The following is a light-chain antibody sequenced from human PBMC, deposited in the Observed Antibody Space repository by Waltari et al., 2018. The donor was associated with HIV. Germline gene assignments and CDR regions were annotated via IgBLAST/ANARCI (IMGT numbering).Light chain of an antibody. V-gene: IGLV1-51*01. Sequence: QSVLTQPPSVSAAPGPKVTLSCSRSGSNLPNDFVSWYQHFPGDAPKLLIFDNDKRPSGIPDRFSGSKSATSATLVITGLQTEDEADYYCGTWDRSLEAGVFGGGTKLTVL. CDR3: GTWDRSLEAGV. CDR2: DND. J-gene: IGLJ3*02. CDR1: GSNLPNDF.